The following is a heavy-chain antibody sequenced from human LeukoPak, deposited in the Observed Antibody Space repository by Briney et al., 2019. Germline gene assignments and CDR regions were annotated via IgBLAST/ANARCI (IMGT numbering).Heavy chain of an antibody. CDR3: ARGDIQWDY. Sequence: ASVKVSCKASGYXFTAYYIHWVRQAPGQGLEWMGWIDPNSGGTNFAQKFQGRDTMTRDTSITTAYVELSSLKSDDTAVYYCARGDIQWDYWGQGTQVTVSS. D-gene: IGHD6-19*01. J-gene: IGHJ4*02. V-gene: IGHV1-2*02. CDR2: IDPNSGGT. CDR1: GYXFTAYY.